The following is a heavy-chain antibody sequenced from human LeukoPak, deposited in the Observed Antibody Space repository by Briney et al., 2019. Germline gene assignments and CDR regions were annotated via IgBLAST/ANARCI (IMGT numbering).Heavy chain of an antibody. D-gene: IGHD7-27*01. V-gene: IGHV3-7*01. CDR2: IKQDGSEK. CDR1: GFTFSSYR. CDR3: ARDGDPLDY. J-gene: IGHJ4*02. Sequence: GGSLRLSCAASGFTFSSYRMSWVRQAPGKGLEWVANIKQDGSEKYYVDSVKGRFTISRDNAKNSLYLQMNSLRAEDTAVYYCARDGDPLDYWGQGTLVTVSS.